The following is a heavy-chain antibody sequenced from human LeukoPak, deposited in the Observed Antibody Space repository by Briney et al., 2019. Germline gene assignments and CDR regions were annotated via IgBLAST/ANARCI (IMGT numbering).Heavy chain of an antibody. CDR3: ARLKSASTTCPSRYVMDV. J-gene: IGHJ6*02. CDR2: IYYSGST. CDR1: GGSISSYY. D-gene: IGHD2-2*01. Sequence: SETLSLTCSVSGGSISSYYWSWIRQPPGKGLEYIGYIYYSGSTNYNPSLKSRVTISVDTSKDQFSLNLTSVTAADTAVYYCARLKSASTTCPSRYVMDVWGQGTTVTVSS. V-gene: IGHV4-59*01.